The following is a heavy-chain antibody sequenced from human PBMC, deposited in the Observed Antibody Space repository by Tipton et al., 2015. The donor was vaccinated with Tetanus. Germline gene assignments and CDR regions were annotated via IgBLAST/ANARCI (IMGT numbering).Heavy chain of an antibody. CDR1: GSTFREYW. V-gene: IGHV4-59*01. CDR3: ARSHVFRFTLFGEEIPRSGRFDP. CDR2: IYYGGDT. Sequence: LRLSCAASGSTFREYWMSWVRQAPGRRLEWIGNIYYGGDTDYNPSLQSRATISLDTSKKLFSLRLKSVTAADTAIYYCARSHVFRFTLFGEEIPRSGRFDPWGQGTLVTVSS. D-gene: IGHD3-3*01. J-gene: IGHJ5*02.